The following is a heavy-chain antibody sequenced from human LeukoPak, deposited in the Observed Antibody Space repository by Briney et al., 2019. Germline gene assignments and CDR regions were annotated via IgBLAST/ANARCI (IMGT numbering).Heavy chain of an antibody. Sequence: GGSLRLSCAASGFTFSSYSMNWVRQAPGKGLEWVSSISSSSSYIYYADSVKGRFTISRDNAKNSLYLQMNSLRAEDTAVYCCATWDIVVVPAAIDPHYFDYWGQGTLVTVSS. CDR3: ATWDIVVVPAAIDPHYFDY. D-gene: IGHD2-2*02. J-gene: IGHJ4*02. CDR2: ISSSSSYI. V-gene: IGHV3-21*01. CDR1: GFTFSSYS.